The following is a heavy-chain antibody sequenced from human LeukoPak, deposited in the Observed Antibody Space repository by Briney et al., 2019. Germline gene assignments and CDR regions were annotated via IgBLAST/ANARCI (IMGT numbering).Heavy chain of an antibody. CDR1: GFTFSSYW. CDR2: IKQDGSEK. J-gene: IGHJ4*02. CDR3: ARGQKKRYYDFWSGYSPPGHY. Sequence: PGGSLRLPCAASGFTFSSYWMSWVRQAPGKGLEGVANIKQDGSEKYYVDSVKGRFTISRDNAKNSLYLQMNSLRAEDTAVFYCARGQKKRYYDFWSGYSPPGHYWGQGTLVTVSS. D-gene: IGHD3-3*01. V-gene: IGHV3-7*01.